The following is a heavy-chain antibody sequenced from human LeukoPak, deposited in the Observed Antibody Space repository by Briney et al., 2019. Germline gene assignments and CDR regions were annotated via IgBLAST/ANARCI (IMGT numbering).Heavy chain of an antibody. CDR1: GYTFTSYY. J-gene: IGHJ5*02. CDR2: INPSCGST. D-gene: IGHD2-15*01. Sequence: ASVKVSCKASGYTFTSYYMHWVRQAPAQGLEWMGIINPSCGSTSYAQKFQGRVTMIRDTSTSTVYMELSSLRSEDTAVYYCARDSLVVVAATFWFDPWGQGTLVTVSS. V-gene: IGHV1-46*01. CDR3: ARDSLVVVAATFWFDP.